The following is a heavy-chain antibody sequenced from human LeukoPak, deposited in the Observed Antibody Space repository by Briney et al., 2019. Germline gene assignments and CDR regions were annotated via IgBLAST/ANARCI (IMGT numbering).Heavy chain of an antibody. CDR3: AKDHSSSWPSDY. CDR2: IRYDGSNK. D-gene: IGHD6-13*01. CDR1: GFTFSSYG. Sequence: PGGSLRLSCAASGFTFSSYGMHWVRQAPGKGLEWVAFIRYDGSNKYYADSVKVRFTISRDNSKNTLYLQMNSLRAEDTAVYYCAKDHSSSWPSDYWGQGTLVTVSS. V-gene: IGHV3-30*02. J-gene: IGHJ4*02.